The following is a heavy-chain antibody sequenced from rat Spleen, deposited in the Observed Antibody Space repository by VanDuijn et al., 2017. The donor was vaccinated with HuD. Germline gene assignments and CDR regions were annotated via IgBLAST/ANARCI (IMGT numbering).Heavy chain of an antibody. CDR3: ATQHYYDGYYRDY. CDR1: GFSLISNS. D-gene: IGHD1-12*03. J-gene: IGHJ2*01. Sequence: QVQLKESGPGLVQPSQTLSLICTVSGFSLISNSVHWVRQPPGKGLEWMGGIWGDGSTDYNSALKSRLSISRDTSKSQVFLKMNNLQTEDTAMYFCATQHYYDGYYRDYWGQGVMVTVSS. CDR2: IWGDGST. V-gene: IGHV2-1*01.